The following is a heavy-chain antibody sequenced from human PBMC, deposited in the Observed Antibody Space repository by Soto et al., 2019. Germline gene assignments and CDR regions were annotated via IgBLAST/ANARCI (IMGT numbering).Heavy chain of an antibody. D-gene: IGHD3-10*01. CDR3: ARHYGSGSYYSNWFDP. J-gene: IGHJ5*02. CDR2: IYYSGGT. CDR1: GGSISSSSYY. V-gene: IGHV4-39*01. Sequence: PSETLSLTCTVSGGSISSSSYYWGWVRHPPGKGLEGIGRIYYSGGTYYNPSLRSRVTISVDTSKNQFSLKLSSVTAEDTSVYYCARHYGSGSYYSNWFDPWGQGTLVTVS.